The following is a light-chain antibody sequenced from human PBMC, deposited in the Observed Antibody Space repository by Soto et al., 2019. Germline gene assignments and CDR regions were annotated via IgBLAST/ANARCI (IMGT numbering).Light chain of an antibody. CDR3: QQYGSSPTWT. CDR1: QSVSSSY. Sequence: EIVLTQSPGTLSLSTGERATLSCRASQSVSSSYLAWYQQKPGQAPRLLIYGASSRATGIPDRFSGSGSGTDFTLTISSLEPEDFAVYYCQQYGSSPTWTFGQGTKVDIK. V-gene: IGKV3-20*01. J-gene: IGKJ1*01. CDR2: GAS.